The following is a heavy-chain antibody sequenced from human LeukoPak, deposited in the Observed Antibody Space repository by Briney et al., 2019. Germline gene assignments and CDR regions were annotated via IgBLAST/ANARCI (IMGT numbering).Heavy chain of an antibody. CDR2: ISSSSNYI. CDR1: GFTFNNYC. Sequence: GGSLRLSCAASGFTFNNYCMNWVRQAPGKGLEWVSSISSSSNYIYYADSVKGRFTISRDNAKNSLYLQMNSLRAEDTAVYYCTSWGDTTAEYFQRWGQGTLVTVSS. CDR3: TSWGDTTAEYFQR. J-gene: IGHJ1*01. D-gene: IGHD2-21*02. V-gene: IGHV3-21*04.